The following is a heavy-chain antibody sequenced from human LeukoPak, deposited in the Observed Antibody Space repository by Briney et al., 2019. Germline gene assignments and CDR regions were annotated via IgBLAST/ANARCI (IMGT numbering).Heavy chain of an antibody. V-gene: IGHV4-38-2*02. J-gene: IGHJ4*02. CDR3: ARVVASTSIDS. D-gene: IGHD2-15*01. CDR1: GYSINSGYF. CDR2: IFHTGDV. Sequence: PSEALSLTCTVSGYSINSGYFWGWVRQPPGKGPEWIGSIFHTGDVYYNPSLRSRVTLSIDTSRNQVSLKVTSVTAADTALYYCARVVASTSIDSWGQGILVTVSS.